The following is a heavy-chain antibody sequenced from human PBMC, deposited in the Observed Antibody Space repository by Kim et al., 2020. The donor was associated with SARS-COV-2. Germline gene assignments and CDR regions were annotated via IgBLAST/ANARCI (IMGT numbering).Heavy chain of an antibody. CDR2: ISYDGSNK. V-gene: IGHV3-30*04. Sequence: GGSLRLSCAASGFTFSSYAMHWVRQAPGKGLEWVAVISYDGSNKYYADSVKGRFTISRDNSKNTLYLQMNSLRTEDTAMYYCARDPKAYSSGWYGYYFD. D-gene: IGHD6-19*01. CDR1: GFTFSSYA. CDR3: ARDPKAYSSGWYGYYFD. J-gene: IGHJ4*01.